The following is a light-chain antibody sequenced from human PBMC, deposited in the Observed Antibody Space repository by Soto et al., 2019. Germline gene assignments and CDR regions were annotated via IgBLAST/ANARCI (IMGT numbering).Light chain of an antibody. CDR1: QSISSS. Sequence: IQMTQSPSTLSASVGARLAITCRARQSISSSLDWYQQKPGQAPKILXYDASSLESGVPSRFRGSGSGTECTLTITSLQPDDFETYYCQQYNSYPWTFGQGTKVDIK. CDR2: DAS. J-gene: IGKJ1*01. V-gene: IGKV1-5*01. CDR3: QQYNSYPWT.